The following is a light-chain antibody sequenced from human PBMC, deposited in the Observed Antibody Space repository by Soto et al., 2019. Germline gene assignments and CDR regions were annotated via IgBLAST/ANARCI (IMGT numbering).Light chain of an antibody. CDR2: GNS. CDR3: QSYDSSLSAYVV. J-gene: IGLJ2*01. V-gene: IGLV1-40*01. Sequence: QSVLTQPPSVSGALGQRVTISCTGSSSNIGAGYDVHWYQQLPGTAPKLLIYGNSNRPSGVPDRFSGSKSGTSASLAITGLQAEDEADYYCQSYDSSLSAYVVFGGGTKVTVL. CDR1: SSNIGAGYD.